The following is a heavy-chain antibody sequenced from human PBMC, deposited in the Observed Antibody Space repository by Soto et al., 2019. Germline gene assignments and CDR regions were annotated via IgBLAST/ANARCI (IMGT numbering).Heavy chain of an antibody. CDR1: GFSLTTSGVG. J-gene: IGHJ4*02. CDR2: IYWDDVK. Sequence: QITLNESGPTQVKPRQTLTLTCTFSGFSLTTSGVGVGWILQSPGKAPEWLALIYWDDVKRYSPSLKSRLTSTKYTCKNQVVMTMADLDPADTATYYCAHRVLRTVFGLVTTTAIYFDFWGQGTPVAVSS. D-gene: IGHD3-3*01. V-gene: IGHV2-5*02. CDR3: AHRVLRTVFGLVTTTAIYFDF.